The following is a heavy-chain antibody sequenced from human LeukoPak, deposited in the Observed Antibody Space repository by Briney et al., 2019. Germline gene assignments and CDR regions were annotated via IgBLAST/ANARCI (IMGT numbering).Heavy chain of an antibody. V-gene: IGHV4-34*01. CDR2: INHSGST. D-gene: IGHD3-22*01. CDR1: GGSFSGYY. CDR3: ASTRGYYYDRSGYYPYSHDAFDI. J-gene: IGHJ3*02. Sequence: SETLSLTCAVYGGSFSGYYWSWIRQPPGKGLEWIGEINHSGSTNYNPSLKSRVTISVDTSKNQFSLKLSSVTAADTAVYYCASTRGYYYDRSGYYPYSHDAFDIWGQGTMVTVSS.